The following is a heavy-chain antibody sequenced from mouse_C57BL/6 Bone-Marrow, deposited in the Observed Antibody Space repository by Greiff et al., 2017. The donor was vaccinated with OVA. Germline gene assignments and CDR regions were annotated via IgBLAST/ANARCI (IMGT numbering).Heavy chain of an antibody. CDR1: GFTFSSYA. V-gene: IGHV5-9-1*02. Sequence: EVKLVESGEGLVKPGGSLKLSCAASGFTFSSYAMSWVRQTPEKRLEWVAYISSGGDYIYYADTVKGRFTISRDNARNTLYLQMSSLKSEDTAMYYCTRDYGYDYAMDYWGQGTSVTVSS. J-gene: IGHJ4*01. D-gene: IGHD2-2*01. CDR2: ISSGGDYI. CDR3: TRDYGYDYAMDY.